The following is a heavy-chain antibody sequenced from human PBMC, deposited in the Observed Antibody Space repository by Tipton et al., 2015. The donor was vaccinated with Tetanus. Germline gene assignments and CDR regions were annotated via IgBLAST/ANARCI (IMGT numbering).Heavy chain of an antibody. V-gene: IGHV4-31*03. J-gene: IGHJ6*02. D-gene: IGHD3-9*01. CDR3: ARDRYYDILTGYYGVGVDRLYGMDV. CDR1: GGSISSGGYY. Sequence: TLSLTCTVSGGSISSGGYYWSWIRQHPGKGLEWIGYIYYSGSTYYNPSLKSRVTISVDTSKNQFSLKLSSVTAADTAVYYCARDRYYDILTGYYGVGVDRLYGMDVWGQGTTDAVSS. CDR2: IYYSGST.